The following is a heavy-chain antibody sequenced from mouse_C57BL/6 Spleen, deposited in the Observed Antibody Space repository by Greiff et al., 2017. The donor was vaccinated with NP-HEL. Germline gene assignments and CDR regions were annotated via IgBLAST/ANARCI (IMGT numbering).Heavy chain of an antibody. CDR2: IYPGSGNT. J-gene: IGHJ1*03. CDR1: GYTFTDYY. D-gene: IGHD2-2*01. CDR3: ARRASTMVTTGYFDV. Sequence: QVQLQQSGAELVRPGASVKLSCKASGYTFTDYYINWVKQRPGQGLEWIARIYPGSGNTYYNEKFKGKATLTAEKSSSTAYMQLSSLTSEDSAVYFCARRASTMVTTGYFDVWGTGTTVTVSS. V-gene: IGHV1-76*01.